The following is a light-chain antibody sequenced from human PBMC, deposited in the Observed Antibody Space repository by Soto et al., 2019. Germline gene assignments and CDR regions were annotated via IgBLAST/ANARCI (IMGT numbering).Light chain of an antibody. V-gene: IGKV3-20*01. CDR2: GAT. J-gene: IGKJ1*01. CDR3: QQYSSVWT. CDR1: QSFCSNY. Sequence: EIVLTQSPGTLSLSPGERATLSCRASQSFCSNYLAWYQQKPGQAPRILIYGATTRATGIPDRFSGSESGTDFTLTISRLEPEDSAVYYCQQYSSVWTFGQGTKVEI.